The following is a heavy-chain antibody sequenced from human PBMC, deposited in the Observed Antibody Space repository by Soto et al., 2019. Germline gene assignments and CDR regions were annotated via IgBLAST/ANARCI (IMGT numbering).Heavy chain of an antibody. Sequence: EVQLLESGGGLVQPGGSLRLSCAASGFTFSSYAMSWVRQAPGKGLEWVSAISGSGGSTYYADSVKGRFTIARDNSKNTLYLQMNSLRAEDTAVYYCAKDYYGDQYYFDYWGQGTLVTVSS. J-gene: IGHJ4*02. D-gene: IGHD4-17*01. CDR1: GFTFSSYA. CDR2: ISGSGGST. V-gene: IGHV3-23*01. CDR3: AKDYYGDQYYFDY.